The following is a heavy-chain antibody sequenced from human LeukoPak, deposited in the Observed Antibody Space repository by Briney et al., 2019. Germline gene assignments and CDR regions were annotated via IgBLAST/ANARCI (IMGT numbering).Heavy chain of an antibody. V-gene: IGHV4-59*01. CDR3: AKGSSTYSITSYWYFDL. CDR2: IYYSGST. J-gene: IGHJ2*01. CDR1: GGSISSYY. D-gene: IGHD6-13*01. Sequence: SETLSLTCTVSGGSISSYYWSWIRQPPGKGLEWIGYIYYSGSTNYNPSLKSRVTISVDKSKNQFFLKLSSVTATDTAVYYCAKGSSTYSITSYWYFDLWGRGTLVTVSS.